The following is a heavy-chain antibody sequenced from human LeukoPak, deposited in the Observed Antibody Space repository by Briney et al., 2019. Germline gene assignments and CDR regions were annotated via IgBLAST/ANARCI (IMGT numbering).Heavy chain of an antibody. J-gene: IGHJ4*02. D-gene: IGHD6-19*01. V-gene: IGHV1-46*01. CDR3: ARAPGEYSSGWRPFDY. CDR2: INPSGGST. Sequence: ASVKVSCKASGYTFTSYYMHWVRQAPGQGLEWMGIINPSGGSTSYAQKFQGRVTMTRDTSTSTVYMELSSLRSEDTDVYYCARAPGEYSSGWRPFDYWGQGTLVTVSS. CDR1: GYTFTSYY.